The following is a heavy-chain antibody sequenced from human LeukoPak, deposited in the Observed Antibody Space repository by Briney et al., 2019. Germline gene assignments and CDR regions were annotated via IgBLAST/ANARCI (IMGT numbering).Heavy chain of an antibody. Sequence: PGGSLRLSCAASGFTFSSYSMNWVRQAPGKGLEWVSSISSSSSYIYYADSVKGRFTISRDNSKNTLYLQMNSLRAEDTAVYYCARNKWGVYTGSDYWGQGTLVTVSS. CDR1: GFTFSSYS. CDR3: ARNKWGVYTGSDY. J-gene: IGHJ4*02. V-gene: IGHV3-21*04. CDR2: ISSSSSYI. D-gene: IGHD5/OR15-5a*01.